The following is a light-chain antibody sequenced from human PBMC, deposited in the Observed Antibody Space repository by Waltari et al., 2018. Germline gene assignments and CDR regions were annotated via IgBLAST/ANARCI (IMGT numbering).Light chain of an antibody. CDR2: GAS. J-gene: IGKJ2*01. CDR1: QRLSSTY. V-gene: IGKV3-20*01. CDR3: QQYGRSPYT. Sequence: EIVLTQSPGTLSLSPGERATLSCRASQRLSSTYLSWYQQKPGQAPRLLIYGASSRATSIPDRFSGSGSGTDFTLSISRLEPEDSAVYYCQQYGRSPYTFGQGTKLEIK.